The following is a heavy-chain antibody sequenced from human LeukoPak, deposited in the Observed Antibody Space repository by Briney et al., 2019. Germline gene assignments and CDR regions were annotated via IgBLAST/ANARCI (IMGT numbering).Heavy chain of an antibody. CDR1: GFTFSSYA. D-gene: IGHD3-3*01. Sequence: GGSLRLSCAASGFTFSSYAMSWVRQAPGKGLEWVSAISGSGGSTYYADSVKGRFTISRDNSKNTLYLQMNSLRAEDTAVYYCATTETTRTYYDFWSGEPGDYWGQGTLVTVSS. J-gene: IGHJ4*02. V-gene: IGHV3-23*01. CDR3: ATTETTRTYYDFWSGEPGDY. CDR2: ISGSGGST.